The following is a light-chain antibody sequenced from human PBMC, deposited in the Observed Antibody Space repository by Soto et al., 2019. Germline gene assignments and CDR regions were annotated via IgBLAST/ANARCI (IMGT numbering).Light chain of an antibody. Sequence: ETVMTQSPATLSVSPGGRATLSCRASQSISDTLAWYQQKPGQAPRLLIHGASTRATGFPARFSGSGSGTDFTLTISSLQSEDFAIYYCQQYNNWPWTCGQGTKVDI. V-gene: IGKV3-15*01. CDR1: QSISDT. CDR2: GAS. CDR3: QQYNNWPWT. J-gene: IGKJ1*01.